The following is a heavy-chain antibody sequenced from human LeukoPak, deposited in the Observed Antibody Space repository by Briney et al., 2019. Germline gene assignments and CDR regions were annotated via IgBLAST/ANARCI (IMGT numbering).Heavy chain of an antibody. D-gene: IGHD5-12*01. Sequence: PGGSLRLSCAASGFTFSSYGMTWVRQAPGKGLEWVSAISGSGGNTYYADSVKGRFTISRDNSKNTLYLQMSSLTAEDTAVYYCAKDNVKVTTIRRVPHYMDVWGKGATVTISS. CDR1: GFTFSSYG. V-gene: IGHV3-23*01. CDR3: AKDNVKVTTIRRVPHYMDV. CDR2: ISGSGGNT. J-gene: IGHJ6*03.